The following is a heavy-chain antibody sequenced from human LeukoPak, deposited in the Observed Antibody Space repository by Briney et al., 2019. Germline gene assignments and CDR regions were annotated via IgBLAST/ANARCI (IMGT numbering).Heavy chain of an antibody. Sequence: GGSLRLSCAVSGFTFDDYAMYWVRQAPGKGLEWVSVIYSGGSTYYADSVKGRFTISRDNSKNTLYLQMNSLRAEDTAVYYCARDLIKTGAVGAFDIWGQGTMVTVSS. V-gene: IGHV3-53*01. J-gene: IGHJ3*02. CDR2: IYSGGST. CDR1: GFTFDDYA. CDR3: ARDLIKTGAVGAFDI. D-gene: IGHD7-27*01.